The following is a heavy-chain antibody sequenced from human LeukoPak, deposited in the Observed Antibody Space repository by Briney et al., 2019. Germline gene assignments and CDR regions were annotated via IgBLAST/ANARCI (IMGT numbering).Heavy chain of an antibody. CDR1: GFTFISNW. V-gene: IGHV3-74*01. D-gene: IGHD2-15*01. CDR3: ARGVGPYH. J-gene: IGHJ4*02. Sequence: GGSLRLSCEPSGFTFISNWMTWVRKAPGKGLVWVSRMNSDGSLTDYADSVKGRFIISRDNSKNTLYLQMNSLRAEDTAVYYCARGVGPYHWGQGTLVTVSS. CDR2: MNSDGSLT.